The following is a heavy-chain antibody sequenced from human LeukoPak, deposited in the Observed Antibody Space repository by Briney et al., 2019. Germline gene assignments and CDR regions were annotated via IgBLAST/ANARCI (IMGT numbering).Heavy chain of an antibody. V-gene: IGHV3-30*03. CDR1: GFTFSRYG. CDR3: AREDSSGYYYFDY. Sequence: GGSLRLSCAASGFTFSRYGMHWVRQASGKGLEWVALISYDGSNKYYADSVKGRFTISRDNSKNTLYLQMNSLRAEDTAVYYCAREDSSGYYYFDYWGQGTLVTVSS. CDR2: ISYDGSNK. J-gene: IGHJ4*02. D-gene: IGHD3-22*01.